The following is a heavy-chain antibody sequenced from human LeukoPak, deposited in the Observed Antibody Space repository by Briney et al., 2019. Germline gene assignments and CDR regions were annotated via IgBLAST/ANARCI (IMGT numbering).Heavy chain of an antibody. CDR1: GFTFSSYW. D-gene: IGHD3-16*01. CDR2: IKQDGSEK. V-gene: IGHV3-7*01. CDR3: ARSGSFWGSYYFDY. J-gene: IGHJ4*02. Sequence: PGGSLRLSCAASGFTFSSYWMSWVRQAPGKGLEGVANIKQDGSEKYYVDSVKGRFTISRDNAKNSLYLQMNSLRAEDTAVYYCARSGSFWGSYYFDYWGQGTLVTVSS.